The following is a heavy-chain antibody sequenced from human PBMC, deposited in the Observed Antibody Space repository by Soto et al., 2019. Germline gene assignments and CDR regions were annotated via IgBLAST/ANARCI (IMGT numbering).Heavy chain of an antibody. CDR1: GYIFTTYG. Sequence: QVHLVQSGAEVKKPGASVKVSCKGSGYIFTTYGITWVRQAPGQGLEWMGWISAHNGNRNYAQKLQGRVTGTRDTSTSTAYMELRNLRADDTAVYYCARGRYGDYWGQGALVTVSS. V-gene: IGHV1-18*01. CDR3: ARGRYGDY. CDR2: ISAHNGNR. J-gene: IGHJ4*02. D-gene: IGHD1-1*01.